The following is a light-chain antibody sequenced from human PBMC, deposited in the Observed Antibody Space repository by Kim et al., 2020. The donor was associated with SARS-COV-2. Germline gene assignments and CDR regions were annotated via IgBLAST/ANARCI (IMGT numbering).Light chain of an antibody. J-gene: IGKJ1*01. CDR2: GAS. Sequence: SPGERATLSCRASQSVSSNLALYQQKPGQAPRLLIHGASTRAIGIPARFSGSGSGTEFTLIISSLQSEDFALYYCQQYNKWPPWTFGQGTKVDIK. CDR1: QSVSSN. CDR3: QQYNKWPPWT. V-gene: IGKV3-15*01.